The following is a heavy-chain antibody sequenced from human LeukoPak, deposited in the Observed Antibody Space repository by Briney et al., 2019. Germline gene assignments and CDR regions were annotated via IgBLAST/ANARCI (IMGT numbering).Heavy chain of an antibody. CDR3: ARGVAAAGLDY. D-gene: IGHD6-13*01. J-gene: IGHJ4*02. CDR1: GGSISTSNW. Sequence: KPSGTLSLTCDVSGGSISTSNWWSWVRQTPGKGLGWLGEIYHSGSTNYNPSLKSRVTISIDKSKNQFSLKLSSVTAADTAVYYCARGVAAAGLDYWGQGTLVTVSS. V-gene: IGHV4-4*02. CDR2: IYHSGST.